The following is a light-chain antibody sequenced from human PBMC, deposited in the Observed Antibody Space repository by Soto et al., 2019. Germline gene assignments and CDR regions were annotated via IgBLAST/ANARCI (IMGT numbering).Light chain of an antibody. CDR2: DAS. CDR1: RSITTY. CDR3: QQSFSVPIS. V-gene: IGKV1-39*01. J-gene: IGKJ5*01. Sequence: DIQMTQSPSSLSASVGDRVTITCRASRSITTYLSWYQHKSGKAPKLLIYDASSLHSGVPSRFSGSGSGTDFTLTIRSLQPEDFATYYCQQSFSVPISFGQGTRLEI.